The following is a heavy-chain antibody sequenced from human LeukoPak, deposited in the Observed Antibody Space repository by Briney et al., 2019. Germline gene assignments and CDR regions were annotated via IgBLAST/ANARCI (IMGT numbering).Heavy chain of an antibody. Sequence: SETLSLTCTVSGGSISSGGYYWSCIRQPPGKGLECIGYIYHSGSTYYNPSLKSRVTISVDRSKNQFSLKLSSVTAADTAVYYCARAHWGTALDYWGQGTLVTVSS. D-gene: IGHD7-27*01. J-gene: IGHJ4*02. V-gene: IGHV4-30-2*01. CDR2: IYHSGST. CDR1: GGSISSGGYY. CDR3: ARAHWGTALDY.